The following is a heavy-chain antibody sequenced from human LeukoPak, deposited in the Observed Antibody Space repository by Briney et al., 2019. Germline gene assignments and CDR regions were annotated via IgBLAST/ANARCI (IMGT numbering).Heavy chain of an antibody. CDR3: ARAPFGSGYPFDY. D-gene: IGHD5-12*01. V-gene: IGHV3-30*04. J-gene: IGHJ4*02. CDR1: GFTFSSDA. CDR2: ISYDGSNK. Sequence: GRSLRLSCAASGFTFSSDARHWVRQAPGKGLEWVAVISYDGSNKYYADSVKGRFTISRDNSKNTLYPQMNSLRAEDTAVYYCARAPFGSGYPFDYWGQGTLVTVSS.